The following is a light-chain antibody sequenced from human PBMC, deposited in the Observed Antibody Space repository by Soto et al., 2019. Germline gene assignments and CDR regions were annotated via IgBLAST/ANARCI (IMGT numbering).Light chain of an antibody. CDR3: LLSYSSARPNV. J-gene: IGLJ1*01. CDR2: DAS. V-gene: IGLV7-46*01. Sequence: QAVVTQEPSLTVSPGGTVTLTCGSSTGAVTSGHYPYWFQQKPGQAPRTLIYDASNKHSWTPARFSGSLLGGKAALTLSGAQPEDEAEYYCLLSYSSARPNVFGTGTKVTVL. CDR1: TGAVTSGHY.